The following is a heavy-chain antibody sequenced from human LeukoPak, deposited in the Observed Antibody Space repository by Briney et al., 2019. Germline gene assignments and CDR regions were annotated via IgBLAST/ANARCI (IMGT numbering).Heavy chain of an antibody. J-gene: IGHJ5*02. CDR3: AKSLYGSGSYYNWFDP. D-gene: IGHD3-10*01. V-gene: IGHV4-59*01. CDR2: IYYSGST. Sequence: SETLSLTCTVSGASISSYYWSWIRQPPGKGLEWIGYIYYSGSTNYNPSLKSRVTISVDTSKNQFSLKLSSVTAADTAVYYCAKSLYGSGSYYNWFDPWGQGTLVTVSS. CDR1: GASISSYY.